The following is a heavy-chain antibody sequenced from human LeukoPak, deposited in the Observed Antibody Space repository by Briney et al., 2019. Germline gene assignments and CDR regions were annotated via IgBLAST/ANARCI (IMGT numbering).Heavy chain of an antibody. J-gene: IGHJ5*02. CDR1: GFTFSSYA. D-gene: IGHD6-13*01. CDR2: ISGSGGST. CDR3: GGYCSSWYWFDP. Sequence: GGSLRLSCAASGFTFSSYAMSWVRQAPGNGLEWVSAISGSGGSTYYADSVKGRFTISRDNSKNTLYLQMNSLRAEDTAVYYCGGYCSSWYWFDPWGQGTLVTVSS. V-gene: IGHV3-23*01.